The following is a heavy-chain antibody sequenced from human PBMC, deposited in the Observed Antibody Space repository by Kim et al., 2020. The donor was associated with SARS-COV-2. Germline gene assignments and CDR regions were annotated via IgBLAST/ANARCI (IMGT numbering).Heavy chain of an antibody. D-gene: IGHD5-12*01. V-gene: IGHV4-59*13. CDR2: IYYSGST. CDR1: GGSISSYY. J-gene: IGHJ3*02. CDR3: ARLRGDVRAFDI. Sequence: SETLSLTCTVSGGSISSYYWSWIRQPPGKGLEWIGYIYYSGSTNYNPSLKSRVTISVDTSKNQFSLKLSSVTAADTAVYYCARLRGDVRAFDIWGQGTMVTVSS.